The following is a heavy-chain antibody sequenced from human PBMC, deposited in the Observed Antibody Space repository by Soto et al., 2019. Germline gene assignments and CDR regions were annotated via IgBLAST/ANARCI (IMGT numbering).Heavy chain of an antibody. CDR2: IWYDGSNK. D-gene: IGHD6-19*01. CDR1: GFTFSSYG. V-gene: IGHV3-33*01. J-gene: IGHJ4*02. Sequence: QVPLVESGGGVVQPGRSLRLSCAASGFTFSSYGMHWVRQAPGKGLEWVAVIWYDGSNKYYADSVKGRFTISRDNSKNTLDLQMNSLRAEDTAVYYCARFLIAVAGKGYFDYWGQGTLVTVSS. CDR3: ARFLIAVAGKGYFDY.